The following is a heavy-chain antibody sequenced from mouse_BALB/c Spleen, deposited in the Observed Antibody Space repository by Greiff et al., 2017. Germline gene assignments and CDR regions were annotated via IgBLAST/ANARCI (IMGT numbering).Heavy chain of an antibody. Sequence: EVKLMESGPGLVKPSQTVSLTCTVTGISITTGNYRWSWIRQFPGNKLEWIGYIYYSGTITYNPSLTSRTTITRDTSKNQFFLEMNSLTAEDTATYYCARGSYGSSSGYYAMDYWGQGTSVTVSS. CDR2: IYYSGTI. CDR1: GISITTGNYR. D-gene: IGHD1-1*01. CDR3: ARGSYGSSSGYYAMDY. V-gene: IGHV3-5*02. J-gene: IGHJ4*01.